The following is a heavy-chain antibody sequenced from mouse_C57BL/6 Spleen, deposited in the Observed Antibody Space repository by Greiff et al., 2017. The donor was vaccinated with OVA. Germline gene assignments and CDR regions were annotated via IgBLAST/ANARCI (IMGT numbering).Heavy chain of an antibody. Sequence: EVQGVESGTVLARPGASVKMSCKTSGYTFTSYWMHWVKQRPGQGLEWIGAIYPGNSDTSYNQKFKGKANMTAVTSASTAYMERSSLTNEDSAVYYCTRSGGGTTVVDYAMDYWGQGTSVTVSS. CDR3: TRSGGGTTVVDYAMDY. J-gene: IGHJ4*01. V-gene: IGHV1-5*01. CDR1: GYTFTSYW. CDR2: IYPGNSDT. D-gene: IGHD1-1*01.